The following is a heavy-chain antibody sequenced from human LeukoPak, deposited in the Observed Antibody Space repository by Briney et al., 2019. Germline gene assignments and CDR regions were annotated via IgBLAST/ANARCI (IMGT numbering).Heavy chain of an antibody. CDR2: ICPDGTVT. J-gene: IGHJ4*02. CDR3: ARDPGTYDFWSGYYTGNVCDY. D-gene: IGHD3-3*01. CDR1: GFTFSTYC. Sequence: PGGSLRLSCAASGFTFSTYCMHWVRQAPGKGPMWVSRICPDGTVTNYADSVKARFIISRDNARNTVYLQMNSLRVEDTAVYYCARDPGTYDFWSGYYTGNVCDYWGQGTLVTVSS. V-gene: IGHV3-74*01.